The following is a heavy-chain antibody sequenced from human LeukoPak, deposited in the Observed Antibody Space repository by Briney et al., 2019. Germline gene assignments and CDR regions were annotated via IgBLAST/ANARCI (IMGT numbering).Heavy chain of an antibody. CDR3: ASVNNYYGSGNFYD. CDR2: INTDDGNT. V-gene: IGHV1-18*01. D-gene: IGHD3-10*01. Sequence: ASVKVSCKASGGTFSSYAITWVRQAPGQGLEWMGWINTDDGNTNYAQKFQGRVTMTTDTSTSTAYMELRSLRSDDTAVYYCASVNNYYGSGNFYDWGQGTLVTVSS. J-gene: IGHJ4*02. CDR1: GGTFSSYA.